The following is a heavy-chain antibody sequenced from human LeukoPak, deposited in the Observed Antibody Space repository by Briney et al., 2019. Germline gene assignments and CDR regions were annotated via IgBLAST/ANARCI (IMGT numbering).Heavy chain of an antibody. CDR3: ARGRSGFDN. CDR2: IYYSGST. CDR1: GGSISSSSYY. J-gene: IGHJ4*02. Sequence: SETMSLTCTVSGGSISSSSYYGGWIRQPPGKGLEWIGSIYYSGSTYYNPSLKSRVTISVDTSKNQFSLKLSSVTAADTAVYYCARGRSGFDNWGPGDLFTVSS. D-gene: IGHD1-26*01. V-gene: IGHV4-39*01.